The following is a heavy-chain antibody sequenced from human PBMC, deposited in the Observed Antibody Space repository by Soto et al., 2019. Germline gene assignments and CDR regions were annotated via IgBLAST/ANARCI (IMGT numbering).Heavy chain of an antibody. CDR3: ARRITIFGVVNYYGMDV. Sequence: RGESLKISCKGSGYSFTSYWISWVRQMPGKGLEWMGRIDPSDSYTNYSPSFQGHVTISADKSISTAYLQWSSLKASDTAMYYCARRITIFGVVNYYGMDVWGQGTTVTVSS. CDR1: GYSFTSYW. V-gene: IGHV5-10-1*01. D-gene: IGHD3-3*01. J-gene: IGHJ6*02. CDR2: IDPSDSYT.